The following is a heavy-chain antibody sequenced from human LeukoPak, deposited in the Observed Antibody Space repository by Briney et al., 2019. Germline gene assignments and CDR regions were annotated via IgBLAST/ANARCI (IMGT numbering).Heavy chain of an antibody. V-gene: IGHV3-20*04. J-gene: IGHJ5*01. Sequence: PGGSLRLSCAASGFTFDDYGMSWVCQAPGRGLEWVSGINWNAGSTGYADSVKGRFTISRDNARDSLYLHMNSLRAEDTAFYYCARDEVGATTREVWFDSWGQGALVTVSS. D-gene: IGHD1-26*01. CDR3: ARDEVGATTREVWFDS. CDR2: INWNAGST. CDR1: GFTFDDYG.